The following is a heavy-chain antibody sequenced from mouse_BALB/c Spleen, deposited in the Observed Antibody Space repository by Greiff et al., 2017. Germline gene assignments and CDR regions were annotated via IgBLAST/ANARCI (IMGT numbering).Heavy chain of an antibody. CDR3: ARGGNYYGSSYLYYAMDY. D-gene: IGHD1-1*01. J-gene: IGHJ4*01. Sequence: QVQLQQSGPELVKPGASVKISCKASGYAFSSSWMNWVKQRPGQGLEWIGRIYPGDGDTNYNGKFKGKATLTADKSSSTAYMQLSSLTSVDSAVYFCARGGNYYGSSYLYYAMDYWGQGTSVTVSS. V-gene: IGHV1-82*01. CDR1: GYAFSSSW. CDR2: IYPGDGDT.